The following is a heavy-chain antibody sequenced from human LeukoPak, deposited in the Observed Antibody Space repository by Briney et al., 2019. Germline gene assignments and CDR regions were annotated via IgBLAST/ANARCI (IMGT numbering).Heavy chain of an antibody. CDR2: MNPNSGNT. CDR3: ARVSAFGGVFVLVRDAFDI. Sequence: ASVKVSCKASVYTFTSYDINWVRQATGQGLEWMGWMNPNSGNTGYAQKFQGRVTMTRNTSISTAYMELSSLRSEDTAVYYCARVSAFGGVFVLVRDAFDIWGQGTMVTVSS. V-gene: IGHV1-8*01. J-gene: IGHJ3*02. D-gene: IGHD3-16*02. CDR1: VYTFTSYD.